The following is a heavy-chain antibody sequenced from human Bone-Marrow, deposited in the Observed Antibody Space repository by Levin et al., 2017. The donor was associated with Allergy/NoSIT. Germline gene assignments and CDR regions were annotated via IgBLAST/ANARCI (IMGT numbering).Heavy chain of an antibody. Sequence: GGSLRLSCAASGFTFTDYWMDWVRQAPGKGLEWVASIKEDGTERYFAESVKGRFTISRDNAKNSLYLDMNSLRADDTALYLCARGLRGSVGFDYWGQGILVTVSS. CDR3: ARGLRGSVGFDY. CDR2: IKEDGTER. CDR1: GFTFTDYW. V-gene: IGHV3-7*01. D-gene: IGHD3-16*01. J-gene: IGHJ4*02.